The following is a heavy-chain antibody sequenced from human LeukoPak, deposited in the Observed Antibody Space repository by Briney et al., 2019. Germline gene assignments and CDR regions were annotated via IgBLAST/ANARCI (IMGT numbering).Heavy chain of an antibody. CDR3: AKVGGTSDYYGMDV. Sequence: GGSLRLSCAASGFTFSSYAMSWVRQAPGKGLEWVSAISGSGGSTYYADSVKGRFTISRDNSKNTLYLQMNSLRVEDTAVYYCAKVGGTSDYYGMDVWGKGTTVTVSS. D-gene: IGHD2-2*01. CDR1: GFTFSSYA. V-gene: IGHV3-23*01. CDR2: ISGSGGST. J-gene: IGHJ6*04.